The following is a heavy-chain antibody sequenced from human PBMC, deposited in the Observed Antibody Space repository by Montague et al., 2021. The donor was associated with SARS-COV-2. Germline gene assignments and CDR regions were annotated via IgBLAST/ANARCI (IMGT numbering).Heavy chain of an antibody. Sequence: SETLSLTYSVSGGSISSYYWSWIRQSPGKGLEWIGYILHSGITDYNPSLKSRVTISVDMSKNQFSLQLNSVTAADSAVYYCARTEYNWNDWFDPWGQGTLVTVSS. V-gene: IGHV4-59*13. CDR3: ARTEYNWNDWFDP. CDR1: GGSISSYY. CDR2: ILHSGIT. D-gene: IGHD1-20*01. J-gene: IGHJ5*02.